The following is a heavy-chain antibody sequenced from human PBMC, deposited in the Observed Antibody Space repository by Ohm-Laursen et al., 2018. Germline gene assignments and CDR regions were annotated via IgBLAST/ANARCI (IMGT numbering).Heavy chain of an antibody. Sequence: SLRLSCSASGFTFSSYAMSWVRQAPGKGLEWVSAISGSGGSTYYADSVKGRFTISRDNSKNTLYLQMNSLRAEDTAVYYCAKEFREVRDYFDYWGQGTLVTVSS. D-gene: IGHD1-1*01. V-gene: IGHV3-23*01. CDR1: GFTFSSYA. CDR2: ISGSGGST. J-gene: IGHJ4*02. CDR3: AKEFREVRDYFDY.